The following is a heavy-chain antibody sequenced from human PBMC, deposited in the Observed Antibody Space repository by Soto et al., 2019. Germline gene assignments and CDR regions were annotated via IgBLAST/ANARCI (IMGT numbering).Heavy chain of an antibody. D-gene: IGHD3-10*01. CDR1: GGSFSGYS. J-gene: IGHJ6*02. CDR2: INHSGST. CDR3: ARGKRITMVRGVRPYYYYGMDV. Sequence: SEPLSLTCAFYGGSFSGYSWSSIRQPPGQGLEWIGEINHSGSTNYHPSLKSRVTISVDTSKNQFSLKLSSVTAADTAVYYCARGKRITMVRGVRPYYYYGMDVWGQGTTVT. V-gene: IGHV4-34*01.